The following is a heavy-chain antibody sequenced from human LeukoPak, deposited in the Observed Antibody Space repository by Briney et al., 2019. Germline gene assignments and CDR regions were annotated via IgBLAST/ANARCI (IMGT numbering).Heavy chain of an antibody. CDR3: ARDDNDYYDSSGYYS. V-gene: IGHV3-66*02. CDR2: IYSGGRT. CDR1: GFTVSSNY. Sequence: GGSLRLSCAASGFTVSSNYMSWVRQAPGKGLEWVSVIYSGGRTYYADSVKGRFTISRDNSKNTLYLQMNSLRAEDTAVYYCARDDNDYYDSSGYYSWGQGTLVTVSS. D-gene: IGHD3-22*01. J-gene: IGHJ4*02.